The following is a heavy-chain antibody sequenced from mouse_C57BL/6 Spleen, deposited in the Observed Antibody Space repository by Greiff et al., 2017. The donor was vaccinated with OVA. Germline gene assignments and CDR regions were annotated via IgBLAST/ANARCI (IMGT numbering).Heavy chain of an antibody. D-gene: IGHD4-1*01. CDR1: GFTFTDYY. Sequence: EVMLVESGGGLVQPGGSLSLSCAASGFTFTDYYMSWVRQPPGKALEWLGFIRNKANGYTTEYSASVKGRFTISRDNSQSILYLQMNALRAEDSATYYCARSLGRQFDYWGQGTTLTVSS. J-gene: IGHJ2*01. CDR3: ARSLGRQFDY. CDR2: IRNKANGYTT. V-gene: IGHV7-3*01.